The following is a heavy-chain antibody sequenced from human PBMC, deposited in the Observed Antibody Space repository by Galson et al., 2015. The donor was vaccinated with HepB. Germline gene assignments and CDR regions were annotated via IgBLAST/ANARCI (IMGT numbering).Heavy chain of an antibody. CDR2: IYYSGST. D-gene: IGHD3-10*01. Sequence: ETLSLTCTVSGGSISSSSYYWGWIRQPPGKGLEWIGSIYYSGSTYYNPSLKSRVTISVDTSKNQFSLKLSSVTAADTAVYYCARGRYYGSGSYRNWFDPWGQGTLVTVSS. CDR1: GGSISSSSYY. V-gene: IGHV4-39*01. J-gene: IGHJ5*02. CDR3: ARGRYYGSGSYRNWFDP.